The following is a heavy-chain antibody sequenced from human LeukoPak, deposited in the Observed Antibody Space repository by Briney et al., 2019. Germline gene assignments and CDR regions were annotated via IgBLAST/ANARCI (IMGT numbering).Heavy chain of an antibody. CDR2: INPNSGGT. D-gene: IGHD1-1*01. CDR1: GYTFTGYY. CDR3: ARKGRSTAFDAFDI. Sequence: RASVKVSCKASGYTFTGYYMHWVRQAPGQGLEWMGWINPNSGGTNYAQKFQGRVTMTRDTSISTAYMELSRLRSDDTAVYYCARKGRSTAFDAFDIWGQGTMVTVSS. J-gene: IGHJ3*02. V-gene: IGHV1-2*02.